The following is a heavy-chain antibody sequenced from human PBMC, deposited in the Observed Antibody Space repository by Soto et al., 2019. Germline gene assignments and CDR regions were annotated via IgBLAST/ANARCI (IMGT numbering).Heavy chain of an antibody. Sequence: VASVKVSCKFSGYTLTELSMHWVRQAPGKGLEWMGGFDPEDGETIYAQKFQGTVTMTEDTSTDTAYMELSSLRSEDTAVYYCATLPYCSGGSCYHLYYFDYWGQGTLVTVSS. CDR3: ATLPYCSGGSCYHLYYFDY. J-gene: IGHJ4*02. CDR2: FDPEDGET. D-gene: IGHD2-15*01. CDR1: GYTLTELS. V-gene: IGHV1-24*01.